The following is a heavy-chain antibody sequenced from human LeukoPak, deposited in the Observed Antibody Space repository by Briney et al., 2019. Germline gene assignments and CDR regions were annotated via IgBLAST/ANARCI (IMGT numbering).Heavy chain of an antibody. J-gene: IGHJ4*02. V-gene: IGHV4-4*07. CDR3: ARDGYYYDSSGYFMLWD. CDR1: GGSISSHY. D-gene: IGHD3-22*01. Sequence: SETLSLTCTVSGGSISSHYWSWIRQPAGKRLEWIGRIYTSGSTNYNPSLKSRVTMSVDTSKNQLSLKLSSVTAADTAVYYCARDGYYYDSSGYFMLWDWGQGTLVTVSS. CDR2: IYTSGST.